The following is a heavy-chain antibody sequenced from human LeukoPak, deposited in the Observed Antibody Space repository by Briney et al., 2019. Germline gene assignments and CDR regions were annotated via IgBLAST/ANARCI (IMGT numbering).Heavy chain of an antibody. D-gene: IGHD6-6*01. CDR3: AERTAARWFDP. CDR1: GGSFSGYY. Sequence: SETLSLTCAVYGGSFSGYYWSWIRQPPGKGLEWIGEINHSGSSNYSPSLKSRVTISVDTSKKQFSLMLSSVTTADTAVYYCAERTAARWFDPWGQGTLVTVSS. CDR2: INHSGSS. V-gene: IGHV4-34*01. J-gene: IGHJ5*02.